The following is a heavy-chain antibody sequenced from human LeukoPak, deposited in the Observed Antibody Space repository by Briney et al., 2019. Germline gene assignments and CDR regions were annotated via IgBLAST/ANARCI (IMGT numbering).Heavy chain of an antibody. V-gene: IGHV3-30-3*01. Sequence: GGSLRLSCAASGFTFSSYAMHWVRQAPGKGLEWVAVITYDGSNKYYADSVKGRFTISRDNSKNTLYLQMNSLRAEDTAVYYCARGDDDVWSGYYLYYYYYGMDVWGQGTTVTVSS. CDR2: ITYDGSNK. CDR1: GFTFSSYA. D-gene: IGHD3-3*01. J-gene: IGHJ6*02. CDR3: ARGDDDVWSGYYLYYYYYGMDV.